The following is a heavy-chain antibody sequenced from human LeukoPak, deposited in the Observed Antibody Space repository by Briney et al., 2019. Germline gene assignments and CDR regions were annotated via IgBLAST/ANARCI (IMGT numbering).Heavy chain of an antibody. Sequence: PGGSLRLSCAASGFTFSSYSMNWVRQAPGKGLEWVSSISSSSSYIYYADSVKGRFTISRDNAKNSLYLQMNSLRAEDTAVYYCARDLSGTNDQFDPWGQGTLVTVSS. CDR1: GFTFSSYS. CDR3: ARDLSGTNDQFDP. J-gene: IGHJ5*02. V-gene: IGHV3-21*01. CDR2: ISSSSSYI. D-gene: IGHD3-10*01.